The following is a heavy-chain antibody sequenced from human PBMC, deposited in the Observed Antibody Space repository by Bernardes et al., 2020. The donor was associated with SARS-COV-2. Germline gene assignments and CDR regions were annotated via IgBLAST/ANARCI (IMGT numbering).Heavy chain of an antibody. Sequence: SGPTLVKPTQTLTLTCTFSGFSLSTSGVGVGWIRQPPGKALEWLALIYWDDDKRYSPSLKSRLTITKDTSKNQVVLTMTNMDPVDTATYYCAHSGGTYNYYDSSGYYEGAFDIWGQGTMVTVSS. CDR1: GFSLSTSGVG. D-gene: IGHD3-22*01. V-gene: IGHV2-5*02. CDR2: IYWDDDK. CDR3: AHSGGTYNYYDSSGYYEGAFDI. J-gene: IGHJ3*02.